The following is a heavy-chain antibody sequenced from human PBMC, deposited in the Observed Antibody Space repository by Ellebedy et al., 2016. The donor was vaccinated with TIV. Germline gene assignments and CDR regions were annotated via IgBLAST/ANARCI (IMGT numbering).Heavy chain of an antibody. CDR3: ARGILNYHLHTYFDH. CDR2: ISGSAGPV. Sequence: GGSLRLSXAASGLNLSDYTMNWVRQAPGKGLEWISYISGSAGPVHYADSVQGGFTISRDNAKNSLYLQINNLRADDTAVYYCARGILNYHLHTYFDHWGHGTLVTVSS. V-gene: IGHV3-11*01. CDR1: GLNLSDYT. D-gene: IGHD2-2*01. J-gene: IGHJ4*01.